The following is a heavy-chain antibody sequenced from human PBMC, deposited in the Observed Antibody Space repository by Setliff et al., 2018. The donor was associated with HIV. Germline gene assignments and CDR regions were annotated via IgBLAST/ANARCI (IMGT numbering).Heavy chain of an antibody. CDR2: IYKSGST. D-gene: IGHD6-6*01. V-gene: IGHV4-61*09. CDR1: GGSISTGGYY. Sequence: SETLSLTCSVSGGSISTGGYYWNWIRQPAGKQLEWIGHIYKSGSTNYNPSLKSRVTITADTSTNQFSLKLSSVTAADPAVYYCARNIAARPISYWGQGALVTVSS. J-gene: IGHJ4*02. CDR3: ARNIAARPISY.